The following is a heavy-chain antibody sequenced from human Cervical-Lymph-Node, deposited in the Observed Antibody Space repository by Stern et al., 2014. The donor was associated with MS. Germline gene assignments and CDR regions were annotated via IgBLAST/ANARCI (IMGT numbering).Heavy chain of an antibody. Sequence: EVQLVQSGPEVKRPGESLKISCQASGYTFTSYWIGWVRQMPGKGLEWIAIIFPGGSDIRYSPSFQGQVTLSADQSRRTASLQWNNVKAPDTAIYYCARQRYFDYWGQGTLVTVSS. V-gene: IGHV5-51*01. CDR1: GYTFTSYW. CDR2: IFPGGSDI. J-gene: IGHJ4*02. CDR3: ARQRYFDY.